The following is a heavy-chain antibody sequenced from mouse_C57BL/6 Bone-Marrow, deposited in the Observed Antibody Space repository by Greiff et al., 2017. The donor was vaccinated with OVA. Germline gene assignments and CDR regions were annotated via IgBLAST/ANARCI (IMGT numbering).Heavy chain of an antibody. D-gene: IGHD2-10*01. CDR2: IYPRSGNT. Sequence: VQLQQSGAELARPGASVKLSCKASGYTFTSYGISWVKQRTGQGLEWIGEIYPRSGNTYYNEKFKGKATLTADKSSNTAYMELRSLTSEDSAVYFCARALLFYAMDYWGQGTSVTVSS. CDR1: GYTFTSYG. CDR3: ARALLFYAMDY. J-gene: IGHJ4*01. V-gene: IGHV1-81*01.